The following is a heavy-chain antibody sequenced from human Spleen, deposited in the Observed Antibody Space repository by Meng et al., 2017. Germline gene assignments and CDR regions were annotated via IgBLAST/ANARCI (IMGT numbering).Heavy chain of an antibody. J-gene: IGHJ5*02. CDR2: IGHSGTT. Sequence: QPQLQESGPGLVKPSEALSLTCSVSGGSISTSGYYWVWIRQPPGKGLEWIGSIGHSGTTYYTPSLESRVTVSVDTSRSQFSLELTSVTAADTAVYYCVRSRAWVRTGFDPWGQGTLVTVSS. CDR3: VRSRAWVRTGFDP. CDR1: GGSISTSGYY. D-gene: IGHD1/OR15-1a*01. V-gene: IGHV4-39*01.